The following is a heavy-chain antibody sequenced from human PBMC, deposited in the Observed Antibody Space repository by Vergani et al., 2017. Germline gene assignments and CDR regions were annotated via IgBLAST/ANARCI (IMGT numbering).Heavy chain of an antibody. D-gene: IGHD3-22*01. CDR2: INPNSGGT. Sequence: QVQLVQSGAEVKKPGASVKVSCKASGYTFTGYYMNWVRQAPGQGLEWMGWINPNSGGTNYAQKFQGRGTMTRDTSISAAYMELSRLRSDDTAVYYCARVGARRVVDNAFDIWGQGTMVTVSA. V-gene: IGHV1-2*02. CDR1: GYTFTGYY. J-gene: IGHJ3*02. CDR3: ARVGARRVVDNAFDI.